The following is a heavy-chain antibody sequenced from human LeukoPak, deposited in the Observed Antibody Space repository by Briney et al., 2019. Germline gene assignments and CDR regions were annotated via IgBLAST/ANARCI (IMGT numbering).Heavy chain of an antibody. CDR3: ARGGATVTAYYWYYGMDV. J-gene: IGHJ6*04. D-gene: IGHD4-17*01. CDR2: ISAYNGNT. CDR1: GYTFTSYG. Sequence: WASVKVSCKASGYTFTSYGISWVRQAPGQGLEWMGWISAYNGNTNYAQKLQGRVTMTTDTSTSTAYMELRSLRSDDTAVYYCARGGATVTAYYWYYGMDVWGKGTTVTVSS. V-gene: IGHV1-18*01.